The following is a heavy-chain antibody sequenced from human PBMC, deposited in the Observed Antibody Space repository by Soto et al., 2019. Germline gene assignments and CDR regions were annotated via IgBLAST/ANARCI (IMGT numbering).Heavy chain of an antibody. CDR2: IYYNGDT. CDR1: GGSISSGGYY. D-gene: IGHD7-27*01. V-gene: IGHV4-31*03. CDR3: ARSHRDNWGSPDYFDY. Sequence: SETLSLTCTVSGGSISSGGYYWSWIRQHPGKGLEWIGYIYYNGDTYYNPSLKSRVSISIDTSKNQFSLRLTSVTAADTAVYYCARSHRDNWGSPDYFDYRGQGTLVTVSS. J-gene: IGHJ4*02.